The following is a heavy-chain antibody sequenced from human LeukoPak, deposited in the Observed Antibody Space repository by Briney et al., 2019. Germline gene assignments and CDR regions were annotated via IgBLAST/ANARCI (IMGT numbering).Heavy chain of an antibody. CDR3: ARQYYYGSGSYWYFDL. D-gene: IGHD3-10*01. V-gene: IGHV1-2*02. Sequence: ASVKVSCKASGYTFTGYYMHWVRQAPGQGLEWMGWINPNSGGTNYAQKFQGRVTMTRDTSISTAYMELSRLRSDDTAVYYCARQYYYGSGSYWYFDLWGRGTLVTVSS. J-gene: IGHJ2*01. CDR1: GYTFTGYY. CDR2: INPNSGGT.